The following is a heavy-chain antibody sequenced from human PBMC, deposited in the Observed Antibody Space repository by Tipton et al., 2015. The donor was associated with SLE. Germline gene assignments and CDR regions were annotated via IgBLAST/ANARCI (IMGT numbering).Heavy chain of an antibody. V-gene: IGHV4-39*07. J-gene: IGHJ3*02. CDR3: ARDPDLDLCSGTTCPDTFDM. CDR2: VYYSGNT. CDR1: GDSINNSRYY. Sequence: TLSLTCTVSGDSINNSRYYWGWVRQPPGKGLEWIGSVYYSGNTYYNPSLASRATMSVDTSKNQFSLKLSSVTAADTAVFYCARDPDLDLCSGTTCPDTFDMWGQGTVVTVSS. D-gene: IGHD2-2*01.